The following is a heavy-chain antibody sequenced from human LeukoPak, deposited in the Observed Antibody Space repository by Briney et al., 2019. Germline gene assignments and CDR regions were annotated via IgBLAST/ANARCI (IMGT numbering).Heavy chain of an antibody. V-gene: IGHV4-59*08. D-gene: IGHD4-17*01. J-gene: IGHJ4*02. CDR3: ARHEYGDYGVDY. CDR1: GGSISSYY. CDR2: IYYSGST. Sequence: SETLSLTCTVAGGSISSYYWSWIRQPPGKRLEWIGYIYYSGSTNYNPSLKSRVTISVDTSKNQFSLKLSSVTAADTAVYYCARHEYGDYGVDYWGQGTLVTVSS.